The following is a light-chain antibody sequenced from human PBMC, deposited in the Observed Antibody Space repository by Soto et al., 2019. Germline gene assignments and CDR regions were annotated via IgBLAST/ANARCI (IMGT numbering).Light chain of an antibody. J-gene: IGKJ1*01. CDR2: GAS. Sequence: EIVLTQSPGTLSLSPGERATLSCRASQSVSSSYLAWYQQKPGQAPRLLIYGASSRATGIPDRFSGSGSGTDLPLTISRLEPEDFAVYYCQQYGSSPTWTFGQGTKVEIK. V-gene: IGKV3-20*01. CDR1: QSVSSSY. CDR3: QQYGSSPTWT.